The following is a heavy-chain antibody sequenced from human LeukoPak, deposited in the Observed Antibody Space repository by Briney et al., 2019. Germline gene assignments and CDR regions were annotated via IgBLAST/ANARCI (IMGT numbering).Heavy chain of an antibody. D-gene: IGHD2-2*01. CDR2: IYYSGST. V-gene: IGHV4-31*03. J-gene: IGHJ4*02. CDR3: ARYCSSTSCYDGDDY. Sequence: PSETLSLTCTVSGGSISSGGYYRSWIRQHPGKGLEWIGYIYYSGSTYYNPSLKSRVTISVDTSKNQFSLKLSSVTAADTAVYYCARYCSSTSCYDGDDYWGQGTLVTVCS. CDR1: GGSISSGGYY.